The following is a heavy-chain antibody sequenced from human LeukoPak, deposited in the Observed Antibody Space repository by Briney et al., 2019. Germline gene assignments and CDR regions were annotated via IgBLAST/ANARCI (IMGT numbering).Heavy chain of an antibody. CDR2: ISGSGGST. V-gene: IGHV3-23*01. CDR1: GFTSSSYA. CDR3: AKGPLIEVAGTTWDY. Sequence: GGSLRLSCAASGFTSSSYALSWVRQAPGKGLEWVSAISGSGGSTYYADSVKGRFTISRDNSKNMLYLQMNSLRADDTAVYYCAKGPLIEVAGTTWDYWGQGTLVTVSS. D-gene: IGHD6-19*01. J-gene: IGHJ4*02.